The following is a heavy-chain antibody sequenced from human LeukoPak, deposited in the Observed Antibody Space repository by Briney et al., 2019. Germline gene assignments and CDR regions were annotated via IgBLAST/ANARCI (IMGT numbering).Heavy chain of an antibody. CDR3: ARDPYSGSYGNYYYYFMDV. CDR2: ITSGSSYI. CDR1: GFNFRSHE. Sequence: PGGSLGLSCAASGFNFRSHEMNWVRQAPGKGLEWVSSITSGSSYIYYADSVKGRFTISRDNAKNSLYLQMNSLRAEDTAVYYCARDPYSGSYGNYYYYFMDVWGKGTTVTISS. J-gene: IGHJ6*03. D-gene: IGHD1-26*01. V-gene: IGHV3-21*01.